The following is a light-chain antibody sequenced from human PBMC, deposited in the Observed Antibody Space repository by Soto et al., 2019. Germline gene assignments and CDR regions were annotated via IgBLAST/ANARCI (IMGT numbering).Light chain of an antibody. Sequence: QSALTQPASVSGSPGQSITISCTGSSSDIGTYNYLSWYQQHPGKAPKLIIYEVSDRPSGISDRFSGSKSGNTASLTISGLQAKDEADYYCSSYTSDDVRYVFGTGTKVTVL. CDR1: SSDIGTYNY. CDR2: EVS. J-gene: IGLJ1*01. V-gene: IGLV2-14*01. CDR3: SSYTSDDVRYV.